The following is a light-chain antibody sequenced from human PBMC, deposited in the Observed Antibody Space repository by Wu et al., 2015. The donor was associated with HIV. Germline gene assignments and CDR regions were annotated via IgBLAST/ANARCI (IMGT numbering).Light chain of an antibody. J-gene: IGKJ5*01. V-gene: IGKV1-5*01. CDR1: QDIFTY. CDR2: DAS. Sequence: DIQMTQSPSSLSASIGDRVNITCRASQDIFTYLAWYQQTPGKAPRVLIYDASTLQSGVSSRFSGSGSGADFTLTISGLQREDFAVYFCQQLNSFPLTFGQGSRLEI. CDR3: QQLNSFPLT.